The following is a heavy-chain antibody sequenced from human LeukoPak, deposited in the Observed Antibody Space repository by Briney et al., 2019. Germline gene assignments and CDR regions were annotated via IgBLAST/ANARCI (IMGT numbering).Heavy chain of an antibody. CDR3: ARAPGIAAAGTIENWFDP. V-gene: IGHV4-59*11. J-gene: IGHJ5*02. D-gene: IGHD6-13*01. CDR2: IYYSGST. Sequence: SETLSLTCTVSGGSISSHYWSWIRQPPGKGLEWIGYIYYSGSTNYNPSLKSRVTISVDTSKNQFSLKLSSVTAVDTAVYYCARAPGIAAAGTIENWFDPWGQGTLVTVSS. CDR1: GGSISSHY.